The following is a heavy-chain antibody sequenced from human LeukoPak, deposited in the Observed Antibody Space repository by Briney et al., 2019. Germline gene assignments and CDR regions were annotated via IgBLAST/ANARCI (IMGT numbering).Heavy chain of an antibody. CDR1: GGSISSSSYY. Sequence: SETLSLTCTVSGGSISSSSYYWGWIRQPPGKGLEWIGSIYYSGSTYYNPSLKSRVTISVDTSKNQFSLKLSSVTAADTAVYYCARGPPRRGYDSSGSWGQGTLVTVSS. J-gene: IGHJ4*02. D-gene: IGHD3-22*01. CDR3: ARGPPRRGYDSSGS. CDR2: IYYSGST. V-gene: IGHV4-39*07.